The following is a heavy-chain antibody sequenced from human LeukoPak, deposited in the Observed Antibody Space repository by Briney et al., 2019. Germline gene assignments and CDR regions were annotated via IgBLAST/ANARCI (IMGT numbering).Heavy chain of an antibody. Sequence: GESLKISCKGSGYSFTSYWIGWVRQMPGKGLEWMGIIYPGDSDTRYSPSFQGQVTISADKSISTAYLQWSSLKASDTAMYYCARGYCSGGSCLFFDYWGQGTLVTVSP. CDR1: GYSFTSYW. J-gene: IGHJ4*02. V-gene: IGHV5-51*01. D-gene: IGHD2-15*01. CDR3: ARGYCSGGSCLFFDY. CDR2: IYPGDSDT.